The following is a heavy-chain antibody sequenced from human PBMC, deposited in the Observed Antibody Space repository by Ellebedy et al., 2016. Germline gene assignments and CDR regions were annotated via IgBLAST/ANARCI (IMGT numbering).Heavy chain of an antibody. D-gene: IGHD2-21*01. Sequence: SVKVSXKASGGTSSNYIISWVRQAPGQGLEWMGGINVIYGPENYAQKFQGRLTITADKSTSTVYMELNSLRSEDTAVYYCARERIVVAIAPHYYGMDVWGQGTTVTVSS. J-gene: IGHJ6*02. CDR2: INVIYGPE. CDR3: ARERIVVAIAPHYYGMDV. CDR1: GGTSSNYI. V-gene: IGHV1-69*06.